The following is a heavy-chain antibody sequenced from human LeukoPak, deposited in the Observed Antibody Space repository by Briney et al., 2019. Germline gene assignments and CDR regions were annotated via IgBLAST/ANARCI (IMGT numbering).Heavy chain of an antibody. Sequence: ASVKVSCKASGFTYNTYYLYWMRQAPGQGLEWMGWIRLRDGGTIYAQRFQDRFIMTTDPSTNTASMELRSLTSDDTAVYFCARADWVGSGHAGFYSDYWGQGTLVTVSS. CDR1: GFTYNTYY. CDR3: ARADWVGSGHAGFYSDY. CDR2: IRLRDGGT. V-gene: IGHV1-2*02. D-gene: IGHD5-12*01. J-gene: IGHJ4*02.